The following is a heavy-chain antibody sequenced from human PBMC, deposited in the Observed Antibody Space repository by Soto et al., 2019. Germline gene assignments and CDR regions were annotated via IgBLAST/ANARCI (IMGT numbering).Heavy chain of an antibody. V-gene: IGHV4-31*03. D-gene: IGHD3-3*01. CDR3: ARNPQYYDFWSGYYDY. CDR2: IYYSGST. J-gene: IGHJ4*02. Sequence: SETLSLTCTVSGGSISSGGYYWSWIRQHPGKGLEWIGYIYYSGSTYYNPSLKSRVTISVDTSKNQFSLKLSSVTAADTAVYYCARNPQYYDFWSGYYDYWGQGTLVTVSS. CDR1: GGSISSGGYY.